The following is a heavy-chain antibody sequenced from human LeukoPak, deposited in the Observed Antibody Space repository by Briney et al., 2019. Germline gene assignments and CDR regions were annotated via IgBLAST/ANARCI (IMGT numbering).Heavy chain of an antibody. CDR2: ISGSGGST. Sequence: GASVKLSCKASGGTFSSYAMSCVRQAPGKGLEWVSAISGSGGSTYYADSVKGRFTISRDNSKNTLYLQMNSLRAEDTAVYYCAKDRTGNDYWGQGTLVTVSS. CDR1: GGTFSSYA. D-gene: IGHD7-27*01. J-gene: IGHJ4*02. V-gene: IGHV3-23*01. CDR3: AKDRTGNDY.